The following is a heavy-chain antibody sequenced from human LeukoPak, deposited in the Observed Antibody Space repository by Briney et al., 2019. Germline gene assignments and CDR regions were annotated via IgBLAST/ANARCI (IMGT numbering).Heavy chain of an antibody. J-gene: IGHJ4*02. CDR3: AKGPGGSSSH. Sequence: GGSLRLSCAASGFTFSSYAMHWVRQAPGKGLEWVAFIHSDGSNKHYADSVKGRFTISRENSKNTLYLQMNSLRAEDTAVYYCAKGPGGSSSHWGQGTLVTVSS. CDR2: IHSDGSNK. CDR1: GFTFSSYA. D-gene: IGHD6-13*01. V-gene: IGHV3-30*02.